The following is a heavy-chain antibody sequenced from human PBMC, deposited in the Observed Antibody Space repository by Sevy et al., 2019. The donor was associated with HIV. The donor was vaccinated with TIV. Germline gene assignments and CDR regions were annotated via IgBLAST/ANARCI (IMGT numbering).Heavy chain of an antibody. Sequence: ASVKVSCKASGGTFSSYAISWVRQAPGQGLEWMGGIIPIFGTANYAQKLQGRVTITADKSTSTAYMELGSLRSEDTAVYYCARDVGYYDFWSGYLEGYNWFDPWGQGTLVTVSS. CDR2: IIPIFGTA. CDR3: ARDVGYYDFWSGYLEGYNWFDP. V-gene: IGHV1-69*06. D-gene: IGHD3-3*01. CDR1: GGTFSSYA. J-gene: IGHJ5*02.